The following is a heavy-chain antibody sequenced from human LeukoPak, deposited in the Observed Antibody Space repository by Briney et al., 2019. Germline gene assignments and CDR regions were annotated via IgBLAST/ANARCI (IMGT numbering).Heavy chain of an antibody. CDR1: GYTLTRYD. D-gene: IGHD2-2*01. CDR3: AGVQPSRQLMGYYYYYMDV. CDR2: MNPNSGNT. V-gene: IGHV1-8*03. J-gene: IGHJ6*03. Sequence: GASVKVSCEASGYTLTRYDINWVRQATGQGLEWMGWMNPNSGNTGYAQKFQGRVTITRNTSISTAYMELSSLRSEYTAVYYCAGVQPSRQLMGYYYYYMDVWGKGTTVTVSS.